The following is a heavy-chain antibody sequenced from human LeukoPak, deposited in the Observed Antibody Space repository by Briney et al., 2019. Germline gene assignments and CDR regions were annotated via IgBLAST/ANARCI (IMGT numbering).Heavy chain of an antibody. CDR2: IYTTGNT. CDR1: GGSISNYY. Sequence: PLETLSLTCTASGGSISNYYWSWIRQPAGKGLEWIGRIYTTGNTNYNPSLKSRVAMSVDTSENQFSLKLTSVTAADTALYYCARDYSLGTANAFDIWGQGTMVTVSS. J-gene: IGHJ3*02. D-gene: IGHD1-7*01. V-gene: IGHV4-4*07. CDR3: ARDYSLGTANAFDI.